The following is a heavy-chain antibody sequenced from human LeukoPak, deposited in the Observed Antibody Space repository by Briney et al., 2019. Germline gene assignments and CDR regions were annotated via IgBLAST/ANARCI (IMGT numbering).Heavy chain of an antibody. D-gene: IGHD1-14*01. CDR3: ARGYVREPFYS. Sequence: GGSLRLSCAAFGFTVSTNYMSWARQAPGQGLEWVSVVYSGGSTHYADSVKGRFTISRDNSKNTLYLQMNRLRGEDTAVYYCARGYVREPFYSWGQGTLVIVSS. V-gene: IGHV3-53*01. CDR1: GFTVSTNY. J-gene: IGHJ4*02. CDR2: VYSGGST.